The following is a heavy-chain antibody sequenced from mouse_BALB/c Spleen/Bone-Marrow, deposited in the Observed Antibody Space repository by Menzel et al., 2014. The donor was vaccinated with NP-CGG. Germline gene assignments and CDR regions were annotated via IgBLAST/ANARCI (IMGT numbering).Heavy chain of an antibody. J-gene: IGHJ4*01. D-gene: IGHD2-4*01. CDR2: ICPGGGYT. CDR3: ARDMITTRAMDY. CDR1: GYTFTNYW. Sequence: QVQLQQSGAELVRPGTSVKISCKAPGYTFTNYWLGWVKQRPGHGLEWIGDICPGGGYTDYNEKFKGKATLTADTSSSXXXXXXXSLTSEDSAVYFCARDMITTRAMDYWGQGTSVTVSS. V-gene: IGHV1-63*02.